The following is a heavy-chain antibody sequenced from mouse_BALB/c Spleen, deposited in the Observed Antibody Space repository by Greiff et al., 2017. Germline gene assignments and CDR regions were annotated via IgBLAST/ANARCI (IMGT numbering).Heavy chain of an antibody. J-gene: IGHJ3*01. Sequence: EVKLMESGGGLVQPGGSLKLSCAASGFTFSSYTMSWVRQTPEKRLEWVAYISNGGGSTYYPDTVKGRFTISRDNAKNTLYLQMSSLKSEDTAMYYCARAVITTASAWFAYWGQGTLVTVSA. D-gene: IGHD1-2*01. CDR1: GFTFSSYT. V-gene: IGHV5-12-2*01. CDR3: ARAVITTASAWFAY. CDR2: ISNGGGST.